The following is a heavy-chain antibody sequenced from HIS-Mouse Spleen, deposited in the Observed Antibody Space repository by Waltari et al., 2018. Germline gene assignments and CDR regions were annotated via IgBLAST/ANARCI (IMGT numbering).Heavy chain of an antibody. CDR1: GYSISSGYY. D-gene: IGHD3-22*01. CDR2: IYHSGST. J-gene: IGHJ4*02. Sequence: QVQLQESGPGLVKPSETLSLTCTVSGYSISSGYYWGWIRQPPGKGLEWMGSIYHSGSTSSHPSLKSRVTISVDTSKNQFYLKLSSGTAADTAVYYCARDGQADYYDSSVDYWGQGTLVTVSS. V-gene: IGHV4-38-2*02. CDR3: ARDGQADYYDSSVDY.